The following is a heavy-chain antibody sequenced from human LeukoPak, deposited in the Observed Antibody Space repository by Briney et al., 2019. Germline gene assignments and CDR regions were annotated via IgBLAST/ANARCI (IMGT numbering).Heavy chain of an antibody. CDR1: GFTFSSYG. J-gene: IGHJ4*02. V-gene: IGHV3-30*02. CDR2: IRYDGSNK. CDR3: ANVGGWDY. Sequence: GGSLRLSGAASGFTFSSYGMHWVRQAPGKGLEGVAFIRYDGSNKYYADSVKGRFTISRDNSKNTLYLQMNSLRAEDTAVYYCANVGGWDYWGQGTLVTVSS. D-gene: IGHD6-19*01.